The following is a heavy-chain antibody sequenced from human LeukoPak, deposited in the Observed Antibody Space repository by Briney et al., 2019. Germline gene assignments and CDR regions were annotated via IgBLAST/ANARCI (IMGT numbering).Heavy chain of an antibody. J-gene: IGHJ4*02. D-gene: IGHD6-13*01. CDR2: IKQDGSEK. V-gene: IGHV3-7*01. Sequence: PGGSLRLSCAASGFTFSSYAMGWVRQAPGKGLEWVANIKQDGSEKYYVDSVKGRFTISRDNAKNSLYLQMNSLRAEDTAVYYCARTTRSRFDYWGQGTLVTVSS. CDR1: GFTFSSYA. CDR3: ARTTRSRFDY.